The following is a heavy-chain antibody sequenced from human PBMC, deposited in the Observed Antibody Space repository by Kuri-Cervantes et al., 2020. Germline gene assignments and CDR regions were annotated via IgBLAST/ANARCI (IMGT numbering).Heavy chain of an antibody. CDR2: ISYDGSNK. CDR3: AKDLGLDYYGDSSLLDY. CDR1: GFSFSDAW. J-gene: IGHJ4*02. Sequence: GESLKISCAASGFSFSDAWMTWVRQAPGKGLEWVAVISYDGSNKYYADSVKGRFTISRDNSKNTLYLQMNSLKAEDTAVYYCAKDLGLDYYGDSSLLDYWGQGTLVTVSS. D-gene: IGHD4-17*01. V-gene: IGHV3-30*18.